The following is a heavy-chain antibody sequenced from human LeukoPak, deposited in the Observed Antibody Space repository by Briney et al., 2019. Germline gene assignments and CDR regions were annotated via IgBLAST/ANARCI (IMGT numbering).Heavy chain of an antibody. CDR2: IRSDTSS. CDR1: GFIFSADP. J-gene: IGHJ2*01. V-gene: IGHV3-48*01. D-gene: IGHD1-1*01. CDR3: VRDVEWAFDL. Sequence: GGSLRLSCAASGFIFSADPMNWVRQTPGKRLEWISHIRSDTSSYYADSVKGRFTVSRDNAQNSLYLQMNSLRVEDTAVYYCVRDVEWAFDLWGRGTLVTVSS.